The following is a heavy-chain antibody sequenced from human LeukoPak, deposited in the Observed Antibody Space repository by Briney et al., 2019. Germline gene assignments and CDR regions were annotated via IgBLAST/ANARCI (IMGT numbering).Heavy chain of an antibody. D-gene: IGHD3-3*01. CDR1: GGSFSGYY. Sequence: PSETLSLTCAVYGGSFSGYYWSWIRQPPGKGLEWIGEINHSGSTNYNPSLKSRVTISVDTSKNQFSLKLSSVTAADTAVYYCARRAMKLTIFGVVSRFPTGWWFDPWGQGTLVTVSS. J-gene: IGHJ5*02. CDR3: ARRAMKLTIFGVVSRFPTGWWFDP. CDR2: INHSGST. V-gene: IGHV4-34*01.